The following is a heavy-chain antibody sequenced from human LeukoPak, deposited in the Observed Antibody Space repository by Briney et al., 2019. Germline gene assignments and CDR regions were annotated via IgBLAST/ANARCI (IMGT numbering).Heavy chain of an antibody. CDR2: ISGSGGST. D-gene: IGHD3-22*01. CDR3: AKHKYYYDSSGYYAH. Sequence: PGGSLRLSCAASGFTFSSYAMSWVRQAPGKGLEWVSAISGSGGSTYYADSVKGRFTISRDNSKNTLYLQMNSLRAEDTAVYYCAKHKYYYDSSGYYAHWGQETLVTVSS. J-gene: IGHJ4*02. CDR1: GFTFSSYA. V-gene: IGHV3-23*01.